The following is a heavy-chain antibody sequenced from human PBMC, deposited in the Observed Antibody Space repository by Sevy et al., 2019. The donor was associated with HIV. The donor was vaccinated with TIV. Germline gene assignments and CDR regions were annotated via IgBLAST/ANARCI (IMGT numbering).Heavy chain of an antibody. CDR3: ARDQYYGILPALYAIDV. V-gene: IGHV4-61*01. J-gene: IGHJ6*02. CDR1: GASVSSANDY. CDR2: VFYFGNT. D-gene: IGHD3-3*01. Sequence: SETLSLTCSVSGASVSSANDYWSWIRQPPGKGLEWIGYVFYFGNTNYNPSLKGRATISLDTSKMQFSLKLTSVTAADTAIYYCARDQYYGILPALYAIDVWGQGTTVTVSS.